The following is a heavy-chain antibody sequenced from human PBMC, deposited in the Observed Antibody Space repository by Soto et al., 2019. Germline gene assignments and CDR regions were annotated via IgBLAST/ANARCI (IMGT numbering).Heavy chain of an antibody. CDR1: GDTFRSHT. J-gene: IGHJ4*02. D-gene: IGHD3-10*01. CDR3: ATSYGSGYRAFDY. CDR2: VNPILSMS. Sequence: PVKVSYKASGDTFRSHTTNWVRQAPGLGLEWMGRVNPILSMSNYAQKFQGRVTMTADKSTSTAYMELRSLRSEDTAFYYCATSYGSGYRAFDYWGQGALVTXS. V-gene: IGHV1-69*02.